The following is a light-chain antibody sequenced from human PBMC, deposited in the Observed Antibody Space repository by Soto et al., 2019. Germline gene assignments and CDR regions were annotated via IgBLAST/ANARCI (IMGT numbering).Light chain of an antibody. CDR1: SSNIGSNY. V-gene: IGLV1-47*01. CDR3: AARDDSLRGGG. Sequence: QSVLTQPPSASGTPGQRVTISCSGSSSNIGSNYVYWYQQLPGTAPKLLIYRNNQRPSGVPGRFSGSKSGTSASLAISGRRSEDEADYYCAARDDSLRGGGFGGGTRSPS. CDR2: RNN. J-gene: IGLJ2*01.